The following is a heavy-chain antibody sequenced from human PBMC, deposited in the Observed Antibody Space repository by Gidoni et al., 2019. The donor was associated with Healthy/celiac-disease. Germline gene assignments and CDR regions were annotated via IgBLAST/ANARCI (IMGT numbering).Heavy chain of an antibody. CDR1: GFSLSTSGVG. D-gene: IGHD2-21*01. Sequence: QITLKESGPTLVKPTQTLTLTCTFPGFSLSTSGVGVGWIRQPPGKALEWLALIYWNDDKRYSPSLKSRLTITKDTSKSQVVLTMTNMDPVDTATYYCAHSSVVIALGGGLFDYWGQGTLVTVSS. CDR2: IYWNDDK. V-gene: IGHV2-5*01. J-gene: IGHJ4*02. CDR3: AHSSVVIALGGGLFDY.